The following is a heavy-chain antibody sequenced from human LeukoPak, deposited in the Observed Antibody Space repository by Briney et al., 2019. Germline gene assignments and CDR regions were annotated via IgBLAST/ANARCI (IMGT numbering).Heavy chain of an antibody. CDR3: ARVGLGGNSVDDWFDP. J-gene: IGHJ5*02. CDR2: INPSGGST. CDR1: GYTFTSYY. V-gene: IGHV1-46*01. Sequence: ASVKVSCKASGYTFTSYYMHWVRQAPGQGLEGMGIINPSGGSTSYAQKFQGRVTMTRDTSTSTVYMELSSLRSEDTAVYYCARVGLGGNSVDDWFDPWGQGTLVTVSS. D-gene: IGHD4-23*01.